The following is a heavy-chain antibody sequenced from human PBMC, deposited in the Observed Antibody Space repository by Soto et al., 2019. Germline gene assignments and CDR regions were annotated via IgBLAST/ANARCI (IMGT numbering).Heavy chain of an antibody. CDR3: ARMGTTQISSGWFDY. D-gene: IGHD6-19*01. Sequence: GESLKISCKGSGYSFTSYWIGWVRQMPGKGLEWMGIIYPGDSDTRYSPSFQGQVTISADKSINTAYLQWSSLKASDTAMYYCARMGTTQISSGWFDYWGQGTLVTVSS. V-gene: IGHV5-51*01. CDR1: GYSFTSYW. CDR2: IYPGDSDT. J-gene: IGHJ4*02.